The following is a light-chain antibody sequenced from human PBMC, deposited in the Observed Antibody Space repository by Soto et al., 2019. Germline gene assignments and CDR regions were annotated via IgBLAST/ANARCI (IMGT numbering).Light chain of an antibody. CDR2: GAS. Sequence: EIVLTQSPGTLPLSPGERATLSCRASQSVSSNYLACYQQKPGQAPRLLIYGASTRATGIPDRFSGSGSGTDFALTSSRLEPGDFAVYYGQQYGSSPRAFGPGTKVEIK. CDR1: QSVSSNY. J-gene: IGKJ3*01. CDR3: QQYGSSPRA. V-gene: IGKV3-20*01.